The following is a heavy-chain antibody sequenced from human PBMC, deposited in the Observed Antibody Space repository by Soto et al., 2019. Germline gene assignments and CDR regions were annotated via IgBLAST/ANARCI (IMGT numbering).Heavy chain of an antibody. CDR3: ASVGSSWYEISDYYGMDV. D-gene: IGHD6-13*01. V-gene: IGHV1-69*02. Sequence: QVQLVQSGAEVKKPGSSVKVSCKASGGTFSSYTISWVRQAPGQGLEWMGRIIPILGIANYAQKFQRRVTITADKSTSTAYMELSRLRSEDTAVYYCASVGSSWYEISDYYGMDVWGQGTTVTVSS. J-gene: IGHJ6*02. CDR2: IIPILGIA. CDR1: GGTFSSYT.